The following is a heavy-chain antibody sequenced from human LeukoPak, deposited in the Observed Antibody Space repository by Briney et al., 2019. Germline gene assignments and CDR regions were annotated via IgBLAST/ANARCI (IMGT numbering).Heavy chain of an antibody. J-gene: IGHJ6*02. CDR3: ARGRSRIRKNGMDV. D-gene: IGHD5-18*01. CDR1: GGSISSSGYY. V-gene: IGHV4-39*07. Sequence: PSETLSLTCTVSGGSISSSGYYWGWIRQPPGKGLEWIGSIYYSGSTYYNPSLKSRVTISVDTSKNQFSLKLSSVTAADTAVYYCARGRSRIRKNGMDVWGQGTTVTVSS. CDR2: IYYSGST.